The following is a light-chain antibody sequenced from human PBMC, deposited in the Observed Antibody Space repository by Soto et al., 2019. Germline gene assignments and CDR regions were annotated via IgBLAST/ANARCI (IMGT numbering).Light chain of an antibody. CDR3: QQYNNWPLT. CDR1: QSVSGN. V-gene: IGKV3-15*01. J-gene: IGKJ4*01. CDR2: GAS. Sequence: ETVMTQSPGTLSVSPGERATPSCRASQSVSGNLAWYQQKPGQAPRLLIYGASTRATGVPARFGGSGSGTEFTLTISSLQSEDFAVYYCQQYNNWPLTFGGGTKVEIK.